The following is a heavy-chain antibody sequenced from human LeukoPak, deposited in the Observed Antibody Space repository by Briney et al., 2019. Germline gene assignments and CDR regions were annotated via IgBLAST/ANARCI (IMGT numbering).Heavy chain of an antibody. CDR3: ARGPHERWLQLITDY. J-gene: IGHJ4*02. Sequence: ASVKVSCKASGYTFTGDYMHWVRQAPGQGLEWMGWINPNSGGTNYAQKFQGRVTMTRDMSISTAYMELSRLRSDDTAVYYCARGPHERWLQLITDYWGQGTLVTVSS. D-gene: IGHD5-24*01. CDR2: INPNSGGT. V-gene: IGHV1-2*02. CDR1: GYTFTGDY.